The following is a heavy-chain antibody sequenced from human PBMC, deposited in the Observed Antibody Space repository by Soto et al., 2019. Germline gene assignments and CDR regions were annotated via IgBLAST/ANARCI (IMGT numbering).Heavy chain of an antibody. J-gene: IGHJ4*02. CDR3: AKEGLEDTAMVTVPFDY. V-gene: IGHV3-30*18. CDR2: ISYDGSNK. D-gene: IGHD5-18*01. CDR1: GFTFSSYG. Sequence: GGSLRLSCAASGFTFSSYGMHWVRQAPGKGLEWVAVISYDGSNKYYADSVKGRFTISRDNSKNTLYLQMNSLRAEDTAVYYCAKEGLEDTAMVTVPFDYWGQGTLVTVSS.